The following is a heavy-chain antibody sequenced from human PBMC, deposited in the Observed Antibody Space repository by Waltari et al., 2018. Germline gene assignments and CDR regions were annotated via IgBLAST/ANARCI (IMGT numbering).Heavy chain of an antibody. CDR3: ATRFSDYDAIGYT. CDR1: GSDFATYW. Sequence: EVQLGQSGAEVNTPGDSLTISFKASGSDFATYWLAWVRPTPGQGLEWVGIISPGNSATLYSPSFQGQVTISADKSLTTTYLQWRSLKASDTAMYYCATRFSDYDAIGYTWGQGTLVTVSS. V-gene: IGHV5-51*01. CDR2: ISPGNSAT. D-gene: IGHD3-22*01. J-gene: IGHJ5*02.